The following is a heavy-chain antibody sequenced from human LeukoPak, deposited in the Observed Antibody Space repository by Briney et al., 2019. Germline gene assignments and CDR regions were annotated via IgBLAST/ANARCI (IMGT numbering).Heavy chain of an antibody. CDR1: EFTFSSYA. Sequence: GGSLRLSCAASEFTFSSYAMHWVRQAPGKGLEWVAVISYDGSNKYYADSVKGRFTISRDNSKNTLYLQMNSLRAEDTAVYYCASSGDDAFDICGQGTMVTVSS. CDR3: ASSGDDAFDI. V-gene: IGHV3-30-3*01. J-gene: IGHJ3*02. D-gene: IGHD7-27*01. CDR2: ISYDGSNK.